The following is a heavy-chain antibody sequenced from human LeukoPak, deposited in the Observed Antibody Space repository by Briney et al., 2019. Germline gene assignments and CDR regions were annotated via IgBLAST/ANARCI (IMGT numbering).Heavy chain of an antibody. V-gene: IGHV4-28*01. Sequence: SDTLSLTCAVSGYSITSSSWWGWIRQPPGKGLEWIGYIYHSGTTYYNPSLQSRATMSVDTSKNQFSLKLSSVTAVDTAVYYCARKENVYYYLDYWGQGTLVTVSS. CDR3: ARKENVYYYLDY. CDR2: IYHSGTT. D-gene: IGHD3-10*01. CDR1: GYSITSSSW. J-gene: IGHJ4*02.